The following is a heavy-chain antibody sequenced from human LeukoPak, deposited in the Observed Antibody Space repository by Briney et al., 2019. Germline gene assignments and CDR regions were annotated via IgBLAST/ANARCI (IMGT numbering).Heavy chain of an antibody. CDR2: ISGSGGST. CDR1: GFTFSGYA. V-gene: IGHV3-23*01. CDR3: ARDGGSYPVD. D-gene: IGHD1-26*01. Sequence: GGSLRLSCAASGFTFSGYAMSWVRQAPGKGLEWVSAISGSGGSTYYADSVKGRFTISRDNAKNSLYLQMNSLRAEDTAVYYCARDGGSYPVDWGQGTLVTVSS. J-gene: IGHJ4*02.